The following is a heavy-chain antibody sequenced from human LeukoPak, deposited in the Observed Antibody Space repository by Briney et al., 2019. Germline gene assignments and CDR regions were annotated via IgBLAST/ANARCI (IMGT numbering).Heavy chain of an antibody. CDR1: GFTFSNYW. CDR2: IRPDGDGD. V-gene: IGHV3-7*01. Sequence: GGCLRLSCAASGFTFSNYWMSWVRQAPGKGLEWVASIRPDGDGDTFMDSVKGRFTISRDNAERSMFLQMNSVRADDTAVYYCDRLMGGVTTYDSWGQGTLVTVSS. D-gene: IGHD4-11*01. J-gene: IGHJ4*02. CDR3: DRLMGGVTTYDS.